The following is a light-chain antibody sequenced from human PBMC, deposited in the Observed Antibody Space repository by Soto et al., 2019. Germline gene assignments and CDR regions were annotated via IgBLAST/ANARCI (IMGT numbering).Light chain of an antibody. CDR2: AKS. CDR3: QQYGNSPQT. V-gene: IGKV3-20*01. J-gene: IGKJ1*01. CDR1: QSVNSDY. Sequence: EIVLTQSPQTLSLSPGESATLSSSASQSVNSDYLAWYRQKPGQAPRVLIYAKSTRATGIPDRFYGSGSGTDFTLTICRLEPEDFAVYYCQQYGNSPQTFGQGTKVEI.